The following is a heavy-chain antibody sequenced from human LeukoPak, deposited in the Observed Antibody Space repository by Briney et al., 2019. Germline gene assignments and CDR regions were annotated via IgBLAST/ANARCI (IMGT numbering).Heavy chain of an antibody. CDR3: AKELSYSYGYGAQWFDP. J-gene: IGHJ5*02. V-gene: IGHV3-30*02. CDR2: IRYDGSNK. CDR1: GFTFSSYG. D-gene: IGHD5-18*01. Sequence: PGGSLRLSCAASGFTFSSYGMHWVRQAPGKGLEWVAFIRYDGSNKYYADSVKGRFTISRDNSKNTLYLQMNSLRAEDTAVYYCAKELSYSYGYGAQWFDPWGQGTLVTVSS.